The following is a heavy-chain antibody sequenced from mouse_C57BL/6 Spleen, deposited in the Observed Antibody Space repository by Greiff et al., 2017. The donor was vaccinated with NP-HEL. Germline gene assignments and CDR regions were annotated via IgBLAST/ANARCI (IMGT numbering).Heavy chain of an antibody. CDR2: IYPRDGST. CDR3: AGFSYYGSSYPAWFAY. Sequence: QVQLQQSGPELVKPGASVKLSCKASGYTFTSYDINWVKQRPGQGLEWIGWIYPRDGSTKYNEKFKGKATLTVDKSSSTAYMELHSLTSEDSAVYFCAGFSYYGSSYPAWFAYWGQGTVVTVSA. D-gene: IGHD1-1*01. J-gene: IGHJ3*01. V-gene: IGHV1-85*01. CDR1: GYTFTSYD.